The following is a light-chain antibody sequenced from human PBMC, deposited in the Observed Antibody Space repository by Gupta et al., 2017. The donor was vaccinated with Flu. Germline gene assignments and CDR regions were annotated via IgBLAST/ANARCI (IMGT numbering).Light chain of an antibody. J-gene: IGLJ2*01. CDR3: CSYAGSYTLV. Sequence: QSALTQPRSLSGSPGPSVTISCTGTSSDVGGYNYVSWYQQHPGKAPKLMIYDVSKRPSGVPDRFSGSKSGNTASLTISGLQAEDEADYYCCSYAGSYTLVFGGGTKLTVL. CDR1: SSDVGGYNY. V-gene: IGLV2-11*01. CDR2: DVS.